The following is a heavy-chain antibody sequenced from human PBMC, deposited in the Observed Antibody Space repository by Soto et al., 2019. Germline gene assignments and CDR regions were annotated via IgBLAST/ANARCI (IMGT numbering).Heavy chain of an antibody. J-gene: IGHJ4*02. V-gene: IGHV3-49*03. Sequence: EVQLVESGGDLVQPGRSLRLSCTTSGFTFGDYAMSWFRQAPGKGLEWIGYIRSNTYGGTTEYAASVKGRFTISRDDSKRVAHLQMNSLESEDTAVYYCARRKYLDYWGQGTLVTVPS. CDR3: ARRKYLDY. CDR1: GFTFGDYA. CDR2: IRSNTYGGTT.